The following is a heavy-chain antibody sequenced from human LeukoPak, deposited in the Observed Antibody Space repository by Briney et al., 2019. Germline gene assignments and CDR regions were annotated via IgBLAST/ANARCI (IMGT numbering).Heavy chain of an antibody. J-gene: IGHJ4*02. CDR1: GGTFSSYA. V-gene: IGHV1-69*13. CDR2: IIPIFGTA. D-gene: IGHD6-13*01. CDR3: ARALIHQSHIAAIDY. Sequence: ASVKVSCKASGGTFSSYAITWVRQAPGQGLEWMEGIIPIFGTANYAQKFQGRVTITADESTSTAYMELSSLRSEDTAVYYCARALIHQSHIAAIDYWGQGTLVTVSS.